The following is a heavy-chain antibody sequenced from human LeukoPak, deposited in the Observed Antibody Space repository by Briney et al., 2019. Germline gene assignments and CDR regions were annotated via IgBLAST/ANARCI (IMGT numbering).Heavy chain of an antibody. CDR3: AREVGYSYAFV. V-gene: IGHV3-48*01. CDR2: ISSSGSAI. CDR1: GFTFNSYA. J-gene: IGHJ4*02. Sequence: HPGGTLRLSCAASGFTFNSYAMNWVRQAPGKGLEWVSYISSSGSAIDYADSAKGRFTISRDNAKNSLYLQMNSLRAEDTAVYYCAREVGYSYAFVWGQGTLVTVSS. D-gene: IGHD5-18*01.